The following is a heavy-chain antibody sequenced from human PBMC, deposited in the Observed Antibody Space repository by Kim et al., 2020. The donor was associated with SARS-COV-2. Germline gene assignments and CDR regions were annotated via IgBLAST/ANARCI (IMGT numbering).Heavy chain of an antibody. CDR3: ARVLPEPFNDYGWVSQAQDYYYYGMDV. J-gene: IGHJ6*02. CDR2: IIPIFGTA. V-gene: IGHV1-69*13. Sequence: SVKVSCKASGGTFSSYAISWVRQAPGQGLEWMGGIIPIFGTANYAQKFQGRVTITADESTSTAYMELSSLRSEDTAVYYCARVLPEPFNDYGWVSQAQDYYYYGMDVWGQGTTVTVSS. CDR1: GGTFSSYA. D-gene: IGHD4-17*01.